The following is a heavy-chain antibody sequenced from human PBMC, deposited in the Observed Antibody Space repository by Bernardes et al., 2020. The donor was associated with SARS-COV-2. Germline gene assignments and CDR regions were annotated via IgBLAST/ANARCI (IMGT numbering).Heavy chain of an antibody. CDR1: GYSISSVYY. CDR2: IYHSGST. Sequence: SEPLSLTCAVSGYSISSVYYWGCILQPPGKGLEWIGSIYHSGSTYYNPSLKSRVTISVDTSKNQFSLKLSSVTAADTAVYYCARFRLYYGMDVWGQGTTVTVSS. J-gene: IGHJ6*02. CDR3: ARFRLYYGMDV. D-gene: IGHD2-21*01. V-gene: IGHV4-38-2*01.